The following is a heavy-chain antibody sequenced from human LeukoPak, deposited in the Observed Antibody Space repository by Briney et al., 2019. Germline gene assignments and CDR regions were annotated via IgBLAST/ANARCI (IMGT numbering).Heavy chain of an antibody. CDR3: VNQISGWVY. CDR1: GFTFSTRP. D-gene: IGHD6-19*01. V-gene: IGHV3-64D*06. Sequence: PGGSLRLSCSASGFTFSTRPMHWVRQAPGKGLEYVAGGSGNGGSTYYADSVKGRFTISRDNSKNTVYLQMSSLRPEDTAVYYCVNQISGWVYWGQGTLVTVSS. J-gene: IGHJ4*02. CDR2: GSGNGGST.